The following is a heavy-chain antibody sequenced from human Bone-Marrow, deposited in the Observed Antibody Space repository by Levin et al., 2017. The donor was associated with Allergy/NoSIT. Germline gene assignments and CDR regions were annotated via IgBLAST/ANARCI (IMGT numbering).Heavy chain of an antibody. Sequence: GGSLRLSCAASGFTFSRYWMHWVRQAPGKGLVWVSSMNIDGSRITYADFVKGRFIISRDNAKNTVYLQMHSLRGEDTAVYYCARAREWLAPDYWGQGTLVSVSS. D-gene: IGHD3-3*01. V-gene: IGHV3-74*01. CDR1: GFTFSRYW. J-gene: IGHJ4*02. CDR3: ARAREWLAPDY. CDR2: MNIDGSRI.